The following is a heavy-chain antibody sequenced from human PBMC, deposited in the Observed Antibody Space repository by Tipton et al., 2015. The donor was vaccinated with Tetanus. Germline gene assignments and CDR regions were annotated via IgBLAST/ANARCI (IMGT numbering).Heavy chain of an antibody. CDR3: AGDGARGARGWNYLDY. CDR2: IYYSGST. D-gene: IGHD1-26*01. J-gene: IGHJ4*02. CDR1: GGSLSRGGYY. Sequence: TLSLTCTVSGGSLSRGGYYWTWIRQNPGKGLEWIGEIYYSGSTYYNPSLKSRVTISVDTSKNQFSLKLNSVTAADRAVYYCAGDGARGARGWNYLDYWGPGTLVTVSS. V-gene: IGHV4-31*03.